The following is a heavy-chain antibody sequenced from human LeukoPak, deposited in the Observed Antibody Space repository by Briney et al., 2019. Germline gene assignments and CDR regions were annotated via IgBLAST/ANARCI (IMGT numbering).Heavy chain of an antibody. D-gene: IGHD2-15*01. V-gene: IGHV3-11*04. Sequence: PGGSLRLSCAASGFIFSDYYMSYIRQAPGKGLEWVSYISNSGSIIKYADSVKGRFTISRDNAKNSLYLQMNSLRAEDTAVYYCARYCSGGYFYYYYYMDVWGKGTTVTVSS. J-gene: IGHJ6*03. CDR3: ARYCSGGYFYYYYYMDV. CDR1: GFIFSDYY. CDR2: ISNSGSII.